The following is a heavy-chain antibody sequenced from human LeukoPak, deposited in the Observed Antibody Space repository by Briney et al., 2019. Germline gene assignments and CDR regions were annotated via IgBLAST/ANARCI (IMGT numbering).Heavy chain of an antibody. Sequence: GGSPRLSCAASGFTFRNYGMHWVRQAPGKGLEWVAVISYDGNKRFYEDSVKGRFIISKDNSRNTLYLQLNSLRGGDTAVYFCAREVAKRGTVTFDYWGRGTLVTVSS. J-gene: IGHJ4*02. CDR2: ISYDGNKR. CDR1: GFTFRNYG. D-gene: IGHD4-17*01. V-gene: IGHV3-30*03. CDR3: AREVAKRGTVTFDY.